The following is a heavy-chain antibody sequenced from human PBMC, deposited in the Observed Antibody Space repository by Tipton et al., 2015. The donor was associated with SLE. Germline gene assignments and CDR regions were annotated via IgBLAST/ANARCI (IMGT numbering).Heavy chain of an antibody. J-gene: IGHJ5*02. D-gene: IGHD2/OR15-2a*01. CDR1: GGSISSYY. V-gene: IGHV4-59*01. CDR3: ASGGIVAREDWFHP. CDR2: IYYNGST. Sequence: TLSLTCTVSGGSISSYYWYWIRQPPGKGLEWIGFIYYNGSTNYNPSLMSRVTMSVDTSKNQFSLKLSSVTATDTAVYYCASGGIVAREDWFHPWGQGTLVTVSS.